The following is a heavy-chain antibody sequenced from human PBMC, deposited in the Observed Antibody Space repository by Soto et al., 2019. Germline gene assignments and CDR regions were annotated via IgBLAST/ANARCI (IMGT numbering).Heavy chain of an antibody. CDR1: GFTFTTAF. D-gene: IGHD1-26*01. V-gene: IGHV3-15*01. Sequence: EVQLVESGGGLVKPGGSLRLSCAASGFTFTTAFMSWVRQVPGKGLEWVGHLKSKTDGGTTEYAAPVRGRFTISGDESKNTVYLQMNSLKTEDAAIYFCTTDSIGGNFYFDLWGRGTLVTVSS. CDR3: TTDSIGGNFYFDL. CDR2: LKSKTDGGTT. J-gene: IGHJ2*01.